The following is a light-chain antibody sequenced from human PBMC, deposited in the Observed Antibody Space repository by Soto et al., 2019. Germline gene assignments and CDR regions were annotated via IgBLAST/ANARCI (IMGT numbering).Light chain of an antibody. CDR2: LNSDGSH. CDR1: SGHSSYA. CDR3: QTWGTGFRV. Sequence: QLLLTQSTSTTASMGASVKLTCTLSSGHSSYAIAWHQQQPEKGPRYLMKLNSDGSHSKGDGIPDRFSGSSSGAERYLTISSLQSEDEADYYCQTWGTGFRVFGGGTKVTV. J-gene: IGLJ2*01. V-gene: IGLV4-69*01.